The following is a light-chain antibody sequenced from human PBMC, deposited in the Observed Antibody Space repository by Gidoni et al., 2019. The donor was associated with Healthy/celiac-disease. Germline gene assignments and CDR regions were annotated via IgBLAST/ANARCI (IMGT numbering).Light chain of an antibody. V-gene: IGKV1-39*01. CDR1: QSISSY. CDR3: QQSYSTPIFT. J-gene: IGKJ3*01. CDR2: AAS. Sequence: DIQMTQSPSALSASVGDRVTIPCRASQSISSYLNWYQQKPGKAPKLLIYAASSLQSGVTSRFSGSGSGTDFTLTISSLQPEDVATYYCQQSYSTPIFTFGPGTKVDIK.